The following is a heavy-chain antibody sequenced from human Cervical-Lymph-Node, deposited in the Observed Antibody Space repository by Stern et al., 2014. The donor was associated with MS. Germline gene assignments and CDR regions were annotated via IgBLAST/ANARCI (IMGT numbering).Heavy chain of an antibody. CDR1: GYTFTSYG. D-gene: IGHD6-19*01. Sequence: VQMVQSGAEVKKPGAPVKVSCKASGYTFTSYGISWGRQGPGQGLEWMGWISGYNDDTNYVEKFQGRVAMTTDTSTSTASLELRSLRSDDTAVYYCARDPHIAVAGTGGGFDPWGQGTLVTVSS. V-gene: IGHV1-18*01. CDR3: ARDPHIAVAGTGGGFDP. CDR2: ISGYNDDT. J-gene: IGHJ5*02.